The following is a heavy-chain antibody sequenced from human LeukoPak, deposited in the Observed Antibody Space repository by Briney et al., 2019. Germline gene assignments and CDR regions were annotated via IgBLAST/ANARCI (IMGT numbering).Heavy chain of an antibody. V-gene: IGHV3-23*01. CDR2: ISGSGSIT. CDR3: ARKSSAVAGPFDY. Sequence: GGSLRLSCAASGFTFSSFGMSWVRQAPGKGLEWVSTISGSGSITYYADSMKGRFTISGDNSKNTLYLQLNSLRAEDTAVYYCARKSSAVAGPFDYWGQGTLVTVSS. J-gene: IGHJ4*02. CDR1: GFTFSSFG. D-gene: IGHD6-19*01.